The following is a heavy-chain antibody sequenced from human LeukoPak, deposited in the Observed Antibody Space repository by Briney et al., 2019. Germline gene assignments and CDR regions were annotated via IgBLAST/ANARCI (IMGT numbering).Heavy chain of an antibody. CDR2: ISSSSSYI. Sequence: PGGSLRLSCAASGFTFSSYGMNWVRQAPGKGLEWVSSISSSSSYIYYADSVKGRFTISRDNAKNSLYLQMNSLRAEDTAVYYCARDMYTSYGPYFDYWGQGTLVTVSS. D-gene: IGHD5-18*01. V-gene: IGHV3-21*01. CDR1: GFTFSSYG. CDR3: ARDMYTSYGPYFDY. J-gene: IGHJ4*02.